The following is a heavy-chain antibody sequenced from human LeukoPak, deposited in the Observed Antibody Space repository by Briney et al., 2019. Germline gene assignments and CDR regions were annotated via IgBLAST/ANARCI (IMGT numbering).Heavy chain of an antibody. Sequence: GASVKVSCKASGYNFTSYYMHWVRQAPGQGLEWMGIINPSGGTTSYAQKFQGRVTVTRDTSTSTVYMELSSLRSEDTAVYYCARISRDNTGYDSSGYPYYFDYWGQGTLVTVSS. J-gene: IGHJ4*02. CDR2: INPSGGTT. V-gene: IGHV1-46*01. D-gene: IGHD3-22*01. CDR3: ARISRDNTGYDSSGYPYYFDY. CDR1: GYNFTSYY.